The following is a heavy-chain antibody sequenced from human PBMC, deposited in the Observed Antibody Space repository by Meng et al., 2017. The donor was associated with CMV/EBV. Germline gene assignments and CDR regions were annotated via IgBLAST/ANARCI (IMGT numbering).Heavy chain of an antibody. J-gene: IGHJ6*02. Sequence: SVKVSCKASGGTFSSYAISWVRQAPGQGLEWMGGIIPIFGTANYAQKFQGRVTITTDESTSTAYMELSSLRSEATAVYYCARGYDCWSGPTRTYYYYGMDVWGQGTTVTVSS. D-gene: IGHD3-3*01. V-gene: IGHV1-69*05. CDR1: GGTFSSYA. CDR2: IIPIFGTA. CDR3: ARGYDCWSGPTRTYYYYGMDV.